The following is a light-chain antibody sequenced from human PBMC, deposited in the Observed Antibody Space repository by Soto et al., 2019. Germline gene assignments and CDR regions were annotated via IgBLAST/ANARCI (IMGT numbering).Light chain of an antibody. V-gene: IGKV3-15*01. CDR3: QHYNHWPPWT. Sequence: EIVMTQSPATLSVSPGERATLSCRASQSVSINLAWYQQKPGQAPRLLIYGASTRATGIPARFSGSRSGTEFTLTISSLQSEDFAVYYCQHYNHWPPWTFGQGTKVEIK. CDR2: GAS. J-gene: IGKJ1*01. CDR1: QSVSIN.